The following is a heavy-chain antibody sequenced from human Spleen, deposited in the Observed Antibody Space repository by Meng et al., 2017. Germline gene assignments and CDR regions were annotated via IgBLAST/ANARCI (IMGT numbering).Heavy chain of an antibody. Sequence: SVKVSCKASGGTFSSVVINWVRQAPGHGLEWMGGIIPMFGTTTYAQQFQGRVTMTADESTSTAYMELSSLRSEDTAVYYCARDQEIAIESGRGMDVWGQGTTVTVSS. CDR1: GGTFSSVV. CDR3: ARDQEIAIESGRGMDV. J-gene: IGHJ6*02. D-gene: IGHD1-1*01. V-gene: IGHV1-69*13. CDR2: IIPMFGTT.